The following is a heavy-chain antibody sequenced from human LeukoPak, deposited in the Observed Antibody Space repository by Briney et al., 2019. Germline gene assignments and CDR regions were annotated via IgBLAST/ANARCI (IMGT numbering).Heavy chain of an antibody. J-gene: IGHJ4*02. V-gene: IGHV4-34*01. Sequence: PSETLSLTCAVYGGSFSGYYWSWIRQPPGKGLEWIGDINHSGSTNYNPSLKSRVTISVDTSKNQFSLKLSSVTAADTAVYYCARIREQWLAPGGYDYWGQGTLVTVSS. D-gene: IGHD6-19*01. CDR2: INHSGST. CDR3: ARIREQWLAPGGYDY. CDR1: GGSFSGYY.